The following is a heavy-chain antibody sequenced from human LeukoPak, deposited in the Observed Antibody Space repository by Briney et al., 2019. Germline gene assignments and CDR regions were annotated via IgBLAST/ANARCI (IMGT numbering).Heavy chain of an antibody. CDR1: GGSFSGYY. V-gene: IGHV4-34*01. Sequence: PSETLSLTCAVYGGSFSGYYWSWIRQPPGKGLEWIGEINHSGSTNYNPSLKSRVTISVDTSKNQFSLKLSSVTAADTAVYCCARPWIQLWFGWFDPWGQGTLVTVSS. CDR2: INHSGST. D-gene: IGHD5-18*01. J-gene: IGHJ5*02. CDR3: ARPWIQLWFGWFDP.